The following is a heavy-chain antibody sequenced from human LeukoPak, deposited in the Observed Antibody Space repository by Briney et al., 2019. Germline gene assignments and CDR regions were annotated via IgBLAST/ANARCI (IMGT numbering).Heavy chain of an antibody. V-gene: IGHV1-46*01. CDR2: INPSGGST. D-gene: IGHD4-17*01. CDR3: ARAEKRLTTVTPYHFDF. CDR1: GYTFTSYF. J-gene: IGHJ4*02. Sequence: ASVKVSCKTSGYTFTSYFMHWVRQAPGQGLEWMGIINPSGGSTSYAPKFRDRVTMTRDTSTSTVYMELSSLRSEDTAVYYCARAEKRLTTVTPYHFDFWGQGILVTVSS.